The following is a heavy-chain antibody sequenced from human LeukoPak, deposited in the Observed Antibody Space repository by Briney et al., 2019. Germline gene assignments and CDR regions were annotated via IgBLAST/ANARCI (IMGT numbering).Heavy chain of an antibody. V-gene: IGHV4-30-4*01. Sequence: PSEALSLTCTVSGGSIGSGDYYWRWIRQPPGKGLEWIGNIYDSGNIHYSPSLRSRVTISVDTSKNQFSLRLSYVTAADTAVYYCASGPWESRFDYWGQGSLVIVSS. D-gene: IGHD1-26*01. CDR3: ASGPWESRFDY. CDR2: IYDSGNI. CDR1: GGSIGSGDYY. J-gene: IGHJ4*02.